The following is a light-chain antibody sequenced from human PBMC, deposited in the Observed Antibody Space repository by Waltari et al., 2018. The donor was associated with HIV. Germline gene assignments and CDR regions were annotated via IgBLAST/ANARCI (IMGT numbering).Light chain of an antibody. CDR1: SGINVDTYR. V-gene: IGLV5-45*01. CDR2: YKSDSDR. CDR3: MIWHSSAWV. J-gene: IGLJ3*02. Sequence: QAVLTQPASLSASPGTSASLTCSLRSGINVDTYRIYWYQQKPGSPPQYLLKYKSDSDRQHGSGVPSRFSGSNDASANAGILLISGLQSEDEADYYCMIWHSSAWVFGGGTKLTVL.